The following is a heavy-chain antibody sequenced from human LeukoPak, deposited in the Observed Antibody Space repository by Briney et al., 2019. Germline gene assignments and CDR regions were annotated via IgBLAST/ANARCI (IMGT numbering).Heavy chain of an antibody. V-gene: IGHV1-69*05. CDR3: AREYPIVGATRYFQH. CDR2: IIPIFGTA. D-gene: IGHD1-26*01. Sequence: SVKVSCKASGGTFSSYAISWVRQASGQGLEWMGGIIPIFGTANYAQKFQGKVTITTDESTSTAYMELSSLRSEDTAVYYCAREYPIVGATRYFQHWGQGTLVTVSS. CDR1: GGTFSSYA. J-gene: IGHJ1*01.